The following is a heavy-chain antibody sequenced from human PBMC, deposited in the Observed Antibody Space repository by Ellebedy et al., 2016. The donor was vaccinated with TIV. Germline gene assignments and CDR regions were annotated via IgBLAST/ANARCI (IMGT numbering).Heavy chain of an antibody. V-gene: IGHV1-46*01. CDR3: ARGPYGGISVWYFDV. D-gene: IGHD4-23*01. CDR2: LNPSTGGT. J-gene: IGHJ2*01. CDR1: GYTFTTYY. Sequence: ASVKVSCKASGYTFTTYYIHWVRQAPGQGLEWVGTLNPSTGGTSYAQKFQGRVTLTRDTSTSTAYMELSNLRSDDTAVYYCARGPYGGISVWYFDVWGRGTLVTVSS.